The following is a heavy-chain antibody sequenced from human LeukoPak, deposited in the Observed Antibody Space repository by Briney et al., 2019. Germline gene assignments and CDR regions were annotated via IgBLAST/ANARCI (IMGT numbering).Heavy chain of an antibody. Sequence: PSGTLSLTCTVSGYSISSGYYWAWIRQPPGKGLEWIGSIYHSGSTYYNPSLKSRVTISIDTSKSQFSLNLSSVTAADTAVYFCARDPDYYDPGYWGQGTLVTVSS. D-gene: IGHD3-22*01. CDR2: IYHSGST. CDR1: GYSISSGYY. J-gene: IGHJ4*02. CDR3: ARDPDYYDPGY. V-gene: IGHV4-38-2*02.